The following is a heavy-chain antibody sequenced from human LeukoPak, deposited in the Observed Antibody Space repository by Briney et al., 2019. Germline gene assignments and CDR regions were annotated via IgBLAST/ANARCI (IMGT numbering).Heavy chain of an antibody. J-gene: IGHJ5*02. CDR2: ISPGDSDT. V-gene: IGHV5-51*01. CDR3: ARQPGAGWFDP. D-gene: IGHD3-10*01. CDR1: GYSFTSSW. Sequence: GESLKISCQASGYSFTSSWIGWARQMPGKGLGWMAIISPGDSDTRYSSSFQGQVTISADKSISTVYLQWGSLKASDTAMYYCARQPGAGWFDPWGQGTLVTVSS.